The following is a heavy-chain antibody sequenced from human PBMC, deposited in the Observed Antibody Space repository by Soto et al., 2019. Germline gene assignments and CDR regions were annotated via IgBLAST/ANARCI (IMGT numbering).Heavy chain of an antibody. Sequence: PSETLSLTCAVYGGSFNGYYWNWIRQPPGKGLEWIGEINHSGSTNYNPSLKSRVTISVDTSKNQFSLKLSSVTAADTAVYYCARGYGRNLAYWGQGTLVTVSS. CDR2: INHSGST. V-gene: IGHV4-34*01. J-gene: IGHJ4*02. CDR1: GGSFNGYY. CDR3: ARGYGRNLAY. D-gene: IGHD3-10*01.